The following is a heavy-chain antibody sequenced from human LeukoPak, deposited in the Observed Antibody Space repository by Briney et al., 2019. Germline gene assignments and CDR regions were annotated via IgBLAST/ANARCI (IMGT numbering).Heavy chain of an antibody. CDR3: ARGECSSTSCFDFYYYYGMDV. D-gene: IGHD2-2*01. J-gene: IGHJ6*02. CDR1: GLTFSSYW. CDR2: IKQDGSEK. V-gene: IGHV3-7*01. Sequence: GGSLRLSCAASGLTFSSYWMSWVRQAPGKGLEWVANIKQDGSEKYYVDSVKGRFTISRDNAKNSLYLQMNSLRAEDTAVYYCARGECSSTSCFDFYYYYGMDVWGQGTTVTVSS.